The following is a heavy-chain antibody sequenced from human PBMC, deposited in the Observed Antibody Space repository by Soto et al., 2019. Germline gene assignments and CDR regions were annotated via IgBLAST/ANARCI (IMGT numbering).Heavy chain of an antibody. D-gene: IGHD2-21*01. CDR2: IYYSGST. CDR3: AASCVGCGGFNYYGMDV. CDR1: GGSISSGGYY. J-gene: IGHJ6*02. Sequence: SETLSLTCTVSGGSISSGGYYWSWIRQHPGKGLEWIGYIYYSGSTYYNPSLKSRVAISVDTSKNQFSQKLSSVTAADTAVHYCAASCVGCGGFNYYGMDVWGQGTTVTVSS. V-gene: IGHV4-31*03.